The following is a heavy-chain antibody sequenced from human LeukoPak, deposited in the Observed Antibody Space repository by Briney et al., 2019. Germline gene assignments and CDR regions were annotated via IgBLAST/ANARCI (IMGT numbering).Heavy chain of an antibody. V-gene: IGHV3-20*04. J-gene: IGHJ6*03. D-gene: IGHD3-10*01. CDR3: ARFAAGGAYYYYMDV. CDR2: INWNGGST. CDR1: GFTFDDYG. Sequence: GGSLRLSCAASGFTFDDYGMSWVRQAPGKGLEWVSGINWNGGSTGYADSVKGRFTISRDNAKNSLYLQMNSLRADDAAVYYCARFAAGGAYYYYMDVWGKGTTVTVSS.